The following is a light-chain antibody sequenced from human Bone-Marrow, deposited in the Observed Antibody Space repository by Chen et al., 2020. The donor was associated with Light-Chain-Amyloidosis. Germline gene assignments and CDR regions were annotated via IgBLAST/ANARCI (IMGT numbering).Light chain of an antibody. V-gene: IGKV3-20*01. CDR1: QTISSNY. CDR3: QQYGTSPLT. Sequence: EIVLTQSPGTLSLSPGEGANLSCRASQTISSNYLTWYQQKFGQSPRLLIYGSSSRATGIPDRFTGSGSGTGFTLTINRLEPDDFAMYYCQQYGTSPLTFGGGTKVEI. CDR2: GSS. J-gene: IGKJ4*01.